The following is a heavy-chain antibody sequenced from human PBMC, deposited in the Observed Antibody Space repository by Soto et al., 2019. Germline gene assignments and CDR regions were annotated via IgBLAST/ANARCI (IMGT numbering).Heavy chain of an antibody. CDR2: ISYDGSNK. Sequence: QVQLVESGGGVVQPGRSLRLSCAASGFTFSSYGMHWVRQAPGKGLEWVAVISYDGSNKYYADSVKGRFTISRDNSKNTLYLQMNSLRAEDTAVYYCAKDPRYDSSGYPGGYRGQGTLVTVSS. CDR1: GFTFSSYG. CDR3: AKDPRYDSSGYPGGY. V-gene: IGHV3-30*18. D-gene: IGHD3-22*01. J-gene: IGHJ4*02.